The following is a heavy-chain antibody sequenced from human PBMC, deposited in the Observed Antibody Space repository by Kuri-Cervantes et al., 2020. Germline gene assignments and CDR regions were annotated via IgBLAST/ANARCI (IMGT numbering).Heavy chain of an antibody. Sequence: GESLKISCAASGFTFSSYCMHWVRQAPGKGLEWVAVIWYDGSNKYYADSVKGNFTISRDNSKNTLYLQMNSLRAEDTAVYYCARWSGEFIDYWGQGTLVTVSS. CDR3: ARWSGEFIDY. CDR1: GFTFSSYC. V-gene: IGHV3-33*01. D-gene: IGHD3-10*01. CDR2: IWYDGSNK. J-gene: IGHJ4*02.